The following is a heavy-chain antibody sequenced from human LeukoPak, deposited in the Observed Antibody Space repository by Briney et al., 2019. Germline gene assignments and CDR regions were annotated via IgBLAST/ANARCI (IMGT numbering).Heavy chain of an antibody. CDR1: GGSFSGYY. D-gene: IGHD4-17*01. CDR2: INHSGST. J-gene: IGHJ4*02. Sequence: SETLSLTCAVYGGSFSGYYWSWIRQPPGKGLEWIGEINHSGSTNYNPSLKSRVTISVDTSKNQFSLKLSSVTAADTAVYYCARDSNGDYADYFDYWGQGTLVTVSS. CDR3: ARDSNGDYADYFDY. V-gene: IGHV4-34*01.